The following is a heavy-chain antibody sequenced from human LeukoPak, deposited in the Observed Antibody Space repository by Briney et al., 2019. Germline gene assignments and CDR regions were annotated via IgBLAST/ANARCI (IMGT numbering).Heavy chain of an antibody. J-gene: IGHJ3*02. CDR2: IYPGDSDT. V-gene: IGHV5-51*01. CDR3: ATTYYYDSSGYLRDAFDI. Sequence: GEPLKISCKGSGYSFTSYWIGWVRQMPGKGLEWMGIIYPGDSDTRYSPSFQGQVTISADKSISTAYLQWSSLKASDTAMYYCATTYYYDSSGYLRDAFDIWGQGTMVTVSS. CDR1: GYSFTSYW. D-gene: IGHD3-22*01.